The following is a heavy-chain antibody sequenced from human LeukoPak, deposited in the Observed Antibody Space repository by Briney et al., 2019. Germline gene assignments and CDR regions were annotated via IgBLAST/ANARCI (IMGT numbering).Heavy chain of an antibody. CDR3: ARDHRMGKQLVGGDY. V-gene: IGHV3-7*01. Sequence: GGSLRLSCAASGFTFSTYSMHWVRQAPGKGLEWVANIKQDGSDKYYVDSVKGRFTISRDNAKNSLYLQMNSLRAEDTAVYYCARDHRMGKQLVGGDYWGQGALVTVSS. J-gene: IGHJ4*02. D-gene: IGHD6-6*01. CDR1: GFTFSTYS. CDR2: IKQDGSDK.